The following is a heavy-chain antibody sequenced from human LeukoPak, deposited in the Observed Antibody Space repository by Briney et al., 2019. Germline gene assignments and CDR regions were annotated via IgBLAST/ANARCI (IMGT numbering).Heavy chain of an antibody. CDR3: ARDKLTVTSSYHYYGMDV. D-gene: IGHD4-17*01. V-gene: IGHV4-59*01. Sequence: ETLSLTCTVSGGSISYYWSWIRQPPGKGLEWIGYIYYSGSTNYNPSLKSRVTISVDTSKNQFSLKLSSVTAADTAVYYCARDKLTVTSSYHYYGMDVWGQGTTVTVSS. CDR2: IYYSGST. CDR1: GGSISYY. J-gene: IGHJ6*02.